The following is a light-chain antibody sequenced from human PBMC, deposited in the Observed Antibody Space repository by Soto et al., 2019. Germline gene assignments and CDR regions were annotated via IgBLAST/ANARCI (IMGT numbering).Light chain of an antibody. CDR1: QTVGRSY. Sequence: ESVLTQSPGIMYLSPGERATLSCRASQTVGRSYFSWYRQKPGQAPRLLIGGASSRATGIPARFSGSGSGTEFTLTISSLQSEDFAVYYCQQYNNWPRTFGQGTKVDIK. CDR3: QQYNNWPRT. V-gene: IGKV3-15*01. CDR2: GAS. J-gene: IGKJ1*01.